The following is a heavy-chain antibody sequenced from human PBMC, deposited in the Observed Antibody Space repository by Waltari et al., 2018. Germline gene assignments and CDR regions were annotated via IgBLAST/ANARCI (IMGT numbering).Heavy chain of an antibody. CDR3: ASGIVGATTRGTPGGY. V-gene: IGHV3-9*01. CDR1: GFTFDDFA. D-gene: IGHD1-26*01. J-gene: IGHJ4*02. CDR2: ISWDSGST. Sequence: EVQLVESGGGLVQPGRSLRLSCAASGFTFDDFAMPWVRQPRGKGLEWVSGISWDSGSTAYADSVKGRFTISRDNAKNSLYLQMNSLRTEDTAVYYCASGIVGATTRGTPGGYWGQGTLVTVSS.